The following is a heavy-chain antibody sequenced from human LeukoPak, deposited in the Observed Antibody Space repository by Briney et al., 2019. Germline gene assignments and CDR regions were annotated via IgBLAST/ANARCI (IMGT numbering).Heavy chain of an antibody. CDR2: VSGSGGAT. D-gene: IGHD1-1*01. CDR1: GFTFNNYA. Sequence: GGSLRLSCAAPGFTFNNYAMSWVRQAPGMGLEWLSYVSGSGGATYYAASVKGRFTISRDNSKNTVYLQMGSLRAEDTAVYYYAKNRGGTYKYYMDVWGNGTTVTVSS. J-gene: IGHJ6*03. V-gene: IGHV3-23*01. CDR3: AKNRGGTYKYYMDV.